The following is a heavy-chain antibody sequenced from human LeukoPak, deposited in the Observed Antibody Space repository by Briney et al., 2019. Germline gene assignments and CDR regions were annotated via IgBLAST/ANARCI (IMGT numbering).Heavy chain of an antibody. J-gene: IGHJ6*02. CDR1: GFTFSNYW. D-gene: IGHD3-16*01. CDR2: IKQDGSQK. Sequence: GGSLRLSCAASGFTFSNYWMRWVRQAPGKGLEWVANIKQDGSQKYYVDSVKGRFTISRDNAKNSLYLEMNSLRAEDTAVYWCARWVITPYYGLDVWGQGTTVTVSS. V-gene: IGHV3-7*05. CDR3: ARWVITPYYGLDV.